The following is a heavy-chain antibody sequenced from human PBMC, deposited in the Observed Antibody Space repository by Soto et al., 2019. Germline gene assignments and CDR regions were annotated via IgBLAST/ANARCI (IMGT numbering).Heavy chain of an antibody. CDR2: ISYDGSNK. V-gene: IGHV3-30*18. D-gene: IGHD6-13*01. Sequence: GGSLRLSCAASGVTFSSYGMHWVRQAPGKGLEWVAVISYDGSNKYYADSVKGRFTISRDNSKNTLYLQMNSLRAEDTAVYYCAKRGPYSSSWRPSENKYFQHWGQGTLVTVSS. J-gene: IGHJ1*01. CDR3: AKRGPYSSSWRPSENKYFQH. CDR1: GVTFSSYG.